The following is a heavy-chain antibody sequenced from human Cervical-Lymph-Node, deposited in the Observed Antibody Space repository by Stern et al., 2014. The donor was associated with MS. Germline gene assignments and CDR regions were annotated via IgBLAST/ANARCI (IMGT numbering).Heavy chain of an antibody. CDR1: GLTFSSNY. J-gene: IGHJ6*02. V-gene: IGHV3-21*01. CDR3: ARDRSSNYYYGLDV. D-gene: IGHD4-11*01. CDR2: ISSSSAYI. Sequence: EVQLVESGGGLVKPGGSLSLSCSASGLTFSSNYMNWVRQAPGKGLEWVASISSSSAYIGYADSVKGRFPISRDNAKNSLYLQMNSLRIEDTAVYYCARDRSSNYYYGLDVWGQGTTVTVSS.